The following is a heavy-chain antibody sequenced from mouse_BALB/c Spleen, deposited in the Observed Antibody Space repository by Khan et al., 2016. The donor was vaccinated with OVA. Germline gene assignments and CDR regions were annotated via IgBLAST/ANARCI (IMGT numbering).Heavy chain of an antibody. Sequence: EVELVESGGDLVKPGGSLKLSCAASGFTFSSYGMSWVRQTPDKRLEWVATISSGGSYTYYPDSVKGRFTISRDNVKNTPYLQMSSLKSEDTAMYYCASHLTGSFAYWGQGTLVTVSA. D-gene: IGHD4-1*01. CDR2: ISSGGSYT. CDR1: GFTFSSYG. J-gene: IGHJ3*01. V-gene: IGHV5-6*01. CDR3: ASHLTGSFAY.